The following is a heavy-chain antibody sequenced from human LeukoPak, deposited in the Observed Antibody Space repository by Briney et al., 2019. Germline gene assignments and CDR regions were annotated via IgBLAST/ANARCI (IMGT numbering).Heavy chain of an antibody. D-gene: IGHD3-9*01. CDR1: GGSISSYD. CDR3: ARTYYDILTGYDDAFDI. J-gene: IGHJ3*02. Sequence: SETLSLTCTVSGGSISSYDWSWIRQPPGKGLEWIGYIYYSGSTNYNPSLKSRVTISVDTSKNQFSLKLSSVTAADTAVYYCARTYYDILTGYDDAFDIWGQGTMVTVSS. V-gene: IGHV4-59*08. CDR2: IYYSGST.